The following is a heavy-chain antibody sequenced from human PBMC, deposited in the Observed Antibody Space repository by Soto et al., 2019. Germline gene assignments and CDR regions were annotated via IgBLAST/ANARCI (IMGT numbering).Heavy chain of an antibody. V-gene: IGHV4-39*01. D-gene: IGHD4-4*01. J-gene: IGHJ3*02. CDR1: CGSISSSSYY. CDR2: IYYSGST. Sequence: PSETLSLTCTVSCGSISSSSYYWGWIRQPPGKGLEWIGSIYYSGSTYYNPSLKSRVTISVDTSKNQFSLKLSSVTAADTAVYYCARDYNDAFDIWGQGTMVTVS. CDR3: ARDYNDAFDI.